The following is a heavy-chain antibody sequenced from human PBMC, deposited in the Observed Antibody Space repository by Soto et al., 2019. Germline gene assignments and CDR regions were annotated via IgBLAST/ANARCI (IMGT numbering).Heavy chain of an antibody. D-gene: IGHD1-26*01. CDR1: GFTFDDYN. CDR2: ISWDGDST. J-gene: IGHJ4*02. CDR3: VKVSGGRYSFDY. V-gene: IGHV3-43*01. Sequence: EVQLVESGGVVVQPGGSLRLSCAASGFTFDDYNMYWVRQVPGKGLEWVARISWDGDSTNYADSVQGRFTMSRDNSKSFLYLQMNSLRTEDTALYYCVKVSGGRYSFDYWGQGTLVTVSS.